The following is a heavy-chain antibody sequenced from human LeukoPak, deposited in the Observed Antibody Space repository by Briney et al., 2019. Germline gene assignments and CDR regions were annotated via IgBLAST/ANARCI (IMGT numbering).Heavy chain of an antibody. D-gene: IGHD4-17*01. CDR3: ARLVDHVYGDYANLFDP. CDR1: GGSLRPYY. CDR2: IYYSGST. V-gene: IGHV4-59*08. J-gene: IGHJ5*02. Sequence: SETLSLTCTVSGGSLRPYYWTWIRQPPGKGLEWIGYIYYSGSTNYNPSLKSRVTISVATSKTQFSLKLSSVTAADTAVYYCARLVDHVYGDYANLFDPWGQGTLVTVSS.